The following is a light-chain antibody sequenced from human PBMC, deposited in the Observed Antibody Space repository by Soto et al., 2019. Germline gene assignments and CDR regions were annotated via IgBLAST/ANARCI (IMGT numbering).Light chain of an antibody. CDR1: ESASTNY. J-gene: IGKJ4*01. CDR3: QQYGSVPLT. CDR2: GAS. Sequence: EIVLTQSPGTLSLSPGERATLSCRASESASTNYLAWYQQKPGQAPRLLISGASSRATGIPDRFSGSGSGADFTLTINRLEPEDFAVYYCQQYGSVPLTFGGGTKVEIK. V-gene: IGKV3-20*01.